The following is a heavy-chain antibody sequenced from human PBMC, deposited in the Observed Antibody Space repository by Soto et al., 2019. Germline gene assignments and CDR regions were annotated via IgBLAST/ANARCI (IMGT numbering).Heavy chain of an antibody. D-gene: IGHD6-6*01. V-gene: IGHV3-21*01. CDR1: GFTFSSYS. Sequence: XGSLRLSCAASGFTFSSYSMNWVRQAPGKGLDWVSSISSSSSYIYYADSVKGRFTISRDNAKNSLYLQMNSLRAEDTAVYYCARDEYSSSIDAWGQGTLVTVSS. CDR2: ISSSSSYI. J-gene: IGHJ5*02. CDR3: ARDEYSSSIDA.